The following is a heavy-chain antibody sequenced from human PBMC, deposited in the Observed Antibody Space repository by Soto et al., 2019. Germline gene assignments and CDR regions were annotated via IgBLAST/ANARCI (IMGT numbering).Heavy chain of an antibody. CDR3: ARRAVAESYFDY. CDR2: IYDSGST. J-gene: IGHJ4*02. D-gene: IGHD6-19*01. CDR1: GGSISSSSYY. V-gene: IGHV4-39*01. Sequence: HLQLQESGPGLVKPSETLSLTCPVSGGSISSSSYYWGWILQPPGKGLEWLGRIYDSGSTYYNPSLKSRVTISVDTSKNQFSLKLRSVTAADTAVYYCARRAVAESYFDYWGQGTLVTVSS.